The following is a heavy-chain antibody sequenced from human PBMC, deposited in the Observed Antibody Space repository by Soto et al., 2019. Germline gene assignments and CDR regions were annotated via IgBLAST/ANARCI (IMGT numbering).Heavy chain of an antibody. V-gene: IGHV1-69*02. J-gene: IGHJ6*02. D-gene: IGHD3-10*01. CDR2: IIPILGIA. CDR1: GGTFSSYT. Sequence: QVQLVQSGAEVKKPGSSVKVSCKASGGTFSSYTISWVRQAPGQGLEWMGRIIPILGIANYAQKFQGRVTITADKSTSTAYMELSSLRSEDTAVYYCARGQYYYGSGSYWGQYYYGMDVWGQGTTVTVSS. CDR3: ARGQYYYGSGSYWGQYYYGMDV.